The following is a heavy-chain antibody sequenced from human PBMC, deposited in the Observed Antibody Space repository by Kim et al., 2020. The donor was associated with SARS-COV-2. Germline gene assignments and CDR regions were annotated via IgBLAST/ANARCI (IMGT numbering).Heavy chain of an antibody. CDR3: AKDTSSASYEFDY. V-gene: IGHV3-23*01. D-gene: IGHD6-19*01. CDR2: ISGRSGSI. J-gene: IGHJ4*02. CDR1: GFTFSRYT. Sequence: GGSLRLSCAASGFTFSRYTMSWVRQAPGKGLEWVSAISGRSGSIYYADSVKGRFTISRDNSKNSLYLQMNSLRAEDTAVYYCAKDTSSASYEFDYWGQGTIVTLSS.